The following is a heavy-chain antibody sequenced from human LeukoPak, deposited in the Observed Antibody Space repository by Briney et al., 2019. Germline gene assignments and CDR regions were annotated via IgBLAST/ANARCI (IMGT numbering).Heavy chain of an antibody. CDR1: GFTFSSYE. V-gene: IGHV3-48*03. CDR2: ISSSGSII. Sequence: PGGSLRLSCAASGFTFSSYEMNWVRQAPGKGLEWVSYISSSGSIIYYADPVKGRFTISRDNAKNSLYLQMNSLRAEDTAVYYCAREGAVRGYYFDYWGQGTLVTVSS. D-gene: IGHD1-26*01. J-gene: IGHJ4*02. CDR3: AREGAVRGYYFDY.